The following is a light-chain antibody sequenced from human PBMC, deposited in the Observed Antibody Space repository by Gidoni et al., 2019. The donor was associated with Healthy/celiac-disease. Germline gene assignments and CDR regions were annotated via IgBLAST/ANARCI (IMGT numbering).Light chain of an antibody. J-gene: IGKJ1*01. Sequence: IQMTQSPSSLSASVGDRVTITCRASQSISSYLNWYQQKPGKAPKLLIYAASSLQSRVPSRFSGSGSGTDFTLTISSLQPEDFATYYCQQSYSTPTFGQGTKVEIK. V-gene: IGKV1-39*01. CDR1: QSISSY. CDR2: AAS. CDR3: QQSYSTPT.